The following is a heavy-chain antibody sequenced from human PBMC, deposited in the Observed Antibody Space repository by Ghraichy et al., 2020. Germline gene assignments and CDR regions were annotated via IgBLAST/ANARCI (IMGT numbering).Heavy chain of an antibody. Sequence: SETLSLTCTVSGGSISSGGYYWSWIRQHTGKGLEWIGYIYYSGSTYHNPSLKSRVTISVDTSKNQFSLKLSSVTAADTAVYYCAPGYSGGSPFFDYWGQGTLVTISS. CDR2: IYYSGST. CDR1: GGSISSGGYY. D-gene: IGHD2-15*01. V-gene: IGHV4-31*03. J-gene: IGHJ4*02. CDR3: APGYSGGSPFFDY.